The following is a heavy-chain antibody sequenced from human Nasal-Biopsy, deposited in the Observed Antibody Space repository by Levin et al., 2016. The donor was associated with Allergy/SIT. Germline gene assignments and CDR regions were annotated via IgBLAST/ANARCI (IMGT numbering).Heavy chain of an antibody. CDR2: LYRAGST. Sequence: GGSLRLSCAASGFIVSSNYMSWVRQAPGRGLEWISVLYRAGSTYYADSVKGRFSISRDNSKNTMYLSMNNLRTEDTAVFYCAKDDFVRGAEFDHWGQGTLVTVSS. CDR1: GFIVSSNY. V-gene: IGHV3-53*01. D-gene: IGHD3-10*01. CDR3: AKDDFVRGAEFDH. J-gene: IGHJ4*02.